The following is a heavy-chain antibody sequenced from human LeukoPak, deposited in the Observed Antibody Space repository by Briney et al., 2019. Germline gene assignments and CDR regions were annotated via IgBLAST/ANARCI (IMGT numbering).Heavy chain of an antibody. CDR2: IYYSGST. V-gene: IGHV4-39*01. CDR1: GGSISSSSYY. J-gene: IGHJ4*02. CDR3: ARRATGH. D-gene: IGHD1-26*01. Sequence: SETLSLTCTVFGGSISSSSYYWGWIRQPPGKGLEWIGSIYYSGSTYYNPSLKSRVTISVDTSKNQFSLKLSSVTAADTVVYYCARRATGHWGQGTLVTVSS.